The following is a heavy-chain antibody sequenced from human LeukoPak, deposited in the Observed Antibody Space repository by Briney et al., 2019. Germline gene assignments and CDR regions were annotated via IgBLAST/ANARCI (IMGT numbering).Heavy chain of an antibody. CDR2: ISAYNGNT. D-gene: IGHD3-3*01. V-gene: IGHV1-18*01. CDR3: ARAVTIFGVVFPHYYYMDV. J-gene: IGHJ6*03. CDR1: GYTFTSYG. Sequence: GASVKVSCKASGYTFTSYGISWVRQAPGQGLEWMGWISAYNGNTNYTQKLQGRVTMTTDTSTSTAYMELRSLRSDDTAVYYCARAVTIFGVVFPHYYYMDVWGKGTTVTVSS.